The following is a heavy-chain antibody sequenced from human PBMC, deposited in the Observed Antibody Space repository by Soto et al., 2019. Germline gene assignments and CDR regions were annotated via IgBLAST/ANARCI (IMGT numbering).Heavy chain of an antibody. V-gene: IGHV3-30*18. CDR1: GFTFSSYG. J-gene: IGHJ4*02. Sequence: GGSLRLSCAASGFTFSSYGMHRVRQAPGKGLEWVAVISYDGSNKYYADSVKGRFTISRDNSKNTLYLQMNSLRAEDTAVYYCAKAPGGGYLFDYWGQGTLVTVSS. CDR2: ISYDGSNK. D-gene: IGHD3-16*01. CDR3: AKAPGGGYLFDY.